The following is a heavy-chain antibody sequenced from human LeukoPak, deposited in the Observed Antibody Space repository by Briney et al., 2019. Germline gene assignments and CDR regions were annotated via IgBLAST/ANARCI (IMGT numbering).Heavy chain of an antibody. V-gene: IGHV3-11*03. Sequence: PGGSLRLSCAASGFTFSDYYMSWIRQAPGKGLEWVSYISSSSSYTNYADSVKGRFTISRDNAKNSLYLQMNSLRAEDTAVYYCARSGLRGGITMVRGVDYWGQGTLVTVSS. CDR1: GFTFSDYY. J-gene: IGHJ4*02. D-gene: IGHD3-10*01. CDR2: ISSSSSYT. CDR3: ARSGLRGGITMVRGVDY.